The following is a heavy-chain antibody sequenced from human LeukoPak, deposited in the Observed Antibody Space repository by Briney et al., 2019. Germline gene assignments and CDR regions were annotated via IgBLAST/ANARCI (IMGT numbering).Heavy chain of an antibody. J-gene: IGHJ4*02. D-gene: IGHD4-17*01. V-gene: IGHV1-69*13. Sequence: SVKVSCKASGYTFNDYYMHWVRKAPGQGLEWMGGIIPIFGTANYAQKFQGRVTITADESTSTAYMELSSLRSEDTAVYYCARDLSGDYGLLDYWGQGTLVTVSS. CDR3: ARDLSGDYGLLDY. CDR1: GYTFNDYY. CDR2: IIPIFGTA.